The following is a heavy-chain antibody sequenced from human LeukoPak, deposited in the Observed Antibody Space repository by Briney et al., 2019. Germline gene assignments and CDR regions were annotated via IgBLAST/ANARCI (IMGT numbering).Heavy chain of an antibody. Sequence: GGSLRLSCAASGFTFNTYDMIWVRQAPGKGLEWLSYISGGGSLTYYADSVKGRFTISRDKAKNSLYLQMNSLRVEDTAVYYRGADRRGGAREFDYWGQGTLVTVSS. CDR1: GFTFNTYD. J-gene: IGHJ4*02. CDR2: ISGGGSLT. D-gene: IGHD6-6*01. CDR3: GADRRGGAREFDY. V-gene: IGHV3-48*03.